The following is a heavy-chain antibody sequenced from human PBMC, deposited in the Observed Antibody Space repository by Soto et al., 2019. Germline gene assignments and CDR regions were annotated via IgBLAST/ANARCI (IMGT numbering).Heavy chain of an antibody. V-gene: IGHV3-23*01. CDR2: ISGSGGST. D-gene: IGHD1-26*01. CDR1: GFTFSSYA. Sequence: GSLRLSCAASGFTFSSYAMSWVRQAPGKGLEWVSAISGSGGSTYYADSVKGRFTISRDNSKNTLYLQMNSLRAEDTAVYYCAKDSFFSGSYFGIGAFDIWGQGTMVTVSS. J-gene: IGHJ3*02. CDR3: AKDSFFSGSYFGIGAFDI.